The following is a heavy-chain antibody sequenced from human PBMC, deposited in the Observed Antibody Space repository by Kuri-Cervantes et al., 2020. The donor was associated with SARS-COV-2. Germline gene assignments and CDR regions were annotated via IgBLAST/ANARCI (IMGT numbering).Heavy chain of an antibody. CDR3: ARDLARRVLRNYDFWSGSTLGYYGMDV. V-gene: IGHV1-2*04. CDR2: INPNSGGT. D-gene: IGHD3-3*01. Sequence: ASVKVSCKASGYAFTGYYMHWVRQAPGQGLEWMGWINPNSGGTNYAQKFQGWVTMTRDTSISTAYMELRSLRSDDTAVYYCARDLARRVLRNYDFWSGSTLGYYGMDVWGQGTTVTVSS. J-gene: IGHJ6*02. CDR1: GYAFTGYY.